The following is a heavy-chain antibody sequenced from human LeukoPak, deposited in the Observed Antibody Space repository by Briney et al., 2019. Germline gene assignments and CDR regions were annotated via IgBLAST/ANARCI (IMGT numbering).Heavy chain of an antibody. CDR1: GYTFTSYG. V-gene: IGHV1-18*01. J-gene: IGHJ1*01. CDR2: ISAYNGNT. D-gene: IGHD4-17*01. CDR3: ARSDSAYGDYESPAEYFQH. Sequence: ASVKVSCKASGYTFTSYGISWVRQAPGQGLEWMGWISAYNGNTNYAQKLQGRVTMTTDTSTSTAYMELRSLRSDDTAVYYCARSDSAYGDYESPAEYFQHWGQGTLVTVSS.